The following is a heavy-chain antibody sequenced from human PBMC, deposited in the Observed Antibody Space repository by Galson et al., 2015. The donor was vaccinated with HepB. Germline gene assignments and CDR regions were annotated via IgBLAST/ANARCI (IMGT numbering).Heavy chain of an antibody. J-gene: IGHJ4*02. Sequence: SVKVSCKASGYTFTTYYMHWVRQAPGQGLEWMGIINPSAGSTSYAQEFQGRVTMTRDTSTSTVYMQLSSLKSEDTAVYFCAREFRQTTSYYFDYWGQGTLVTVSS. CDR2: INPSAGST. V-gene: IGHV1-46*01. CDR3: AREFRQTTSYYFDY. D-gene: IGHD1-1*01. CDR1: GYTFTTYY.